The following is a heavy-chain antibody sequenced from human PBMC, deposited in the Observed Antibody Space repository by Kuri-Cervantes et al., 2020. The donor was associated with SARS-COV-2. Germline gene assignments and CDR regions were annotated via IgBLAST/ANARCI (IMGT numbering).Heavy chain of an antibody. V-gene: IGHV3-66*02. CDR2: IYSGGST. D-gene: IGHD2-15*01. CDR1: GFTFSSYA. CDR3: ARDRPHCDGGSCYAANFDY. J-gene: IGHJ4*02. Sequence: GESLKISCAASGFTFSSYAMSWVRQAPGKGLEWVSVIYSGGSTYYADSVKGRFTVSRDNSKNTLSLQMSSLRAEDTAVYYCARDRPHCDGGSCYAANFDYWGQGTLVTVSS.